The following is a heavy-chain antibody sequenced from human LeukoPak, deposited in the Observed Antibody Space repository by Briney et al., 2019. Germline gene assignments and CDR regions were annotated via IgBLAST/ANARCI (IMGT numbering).Heavy chain of an antibody. CDR2: INPNSGGT. CDR1: GYTFTGYY. Sequence: GASVKVSCKASGYTFTGYYMHWVRQAPGQGLEWMGWINPNSGGTNYAQKFQGRVTMTTDTSTSTAYMELRSLRSDDTAVYYCAGHRSITIFGFNWFDPWGQGTLVTVSS. V-gene: IGHV1-2*02. CDR3: AGHRSITIFGFNWFDP. J-gene: IGHJ5*02. D-gene: IGHD3-3*01.